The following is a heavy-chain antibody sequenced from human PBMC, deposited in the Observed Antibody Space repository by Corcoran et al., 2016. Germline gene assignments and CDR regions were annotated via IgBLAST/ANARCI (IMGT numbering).Heavy chain of an antibody. V-gene: IGHV1-46*01. J-gene: IGHJ6*02. CDR2: INPSGGST. Sequence: QVQLVQSGAEVKKPGASVKVSCKASGYTFTSYYMHWVRQAPGQGLEWMGIINPSGGSTSYAQKFQGRVTMTRDTSTSTVYMELSSLRSEDTAVYYCAREGYYYDSSGSQRRGSYYGMDVWGQGTTVTVSS. CDR3: AREGYYYDSSGSQRRGSYYGMDV. D-gene: IGHD3-22*01. CDR1: GYTFTSYY.